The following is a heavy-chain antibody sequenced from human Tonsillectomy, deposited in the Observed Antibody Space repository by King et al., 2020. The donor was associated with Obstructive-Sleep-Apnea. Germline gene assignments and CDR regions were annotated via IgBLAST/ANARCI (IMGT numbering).Heavy chain of an antibody. Sequence: VQLQESGPGLVKPSETLSLSCTVSGNSISSSGYYWGWIRQPPGKGLEWIVTIHYSGSTSYNPSLKSRVTTSVDTSKNQFSLKLSSVAAADTAGYYCARTSELGGSYDSSGHRNWFDPWGQGTLVTVSS. CDR1: GNSISSSGYY. J-gene: IGHJ5*02. CDR3: ARTSELGGSYDSSGHRNWFDP. CDR2: IHYSGST. D-gene: IGHD3-22*01. V-gene: IGHV4-39*07.